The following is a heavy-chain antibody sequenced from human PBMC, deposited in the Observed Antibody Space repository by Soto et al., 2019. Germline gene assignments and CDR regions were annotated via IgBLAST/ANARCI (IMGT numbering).Heavy chain of an antibody. Sequence: GSLRLSCAASGFTFSSYSMNWVRQAPGKGLEWVSYISSSSSTIYYADSVKGRFTISRDNAKNSLYLQMNSLRDEDTAVYYCARGDFWSGLNYYYGMDVWGQGTTVTVS. J-gene: IGHJ6*02. CDR3: ARGDFWSGLNYYYGMDV. D-gene: IGHD3-3*01. V-gene: IGHV3-48*02. CDR2: ISSSSSTI. CDR1: GFTFSSYS.